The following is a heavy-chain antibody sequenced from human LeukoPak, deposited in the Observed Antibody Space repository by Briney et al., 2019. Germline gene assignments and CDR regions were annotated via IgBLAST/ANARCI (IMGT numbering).Heavy chain of an antibody. CDR1: GYTFTGYY. CDR3: AREVSYGGIYYYYGMDV. D-gene: IGHD4/OR15-4a*01. CDR2: INPNSGGT. Sequence: ASVKVSCKASGYTFTGYYMHWVRQAPGQGLEWMGWINPNSGGTNYAQKFQGRVTMTRDTSIGTAYMELSRLRSDGTAVYYCAREVSYGGIYYYYGMDVWGQGTTVTVSS. V-gene: IGHV1-2*02. J-gene: IGHJ6*02.